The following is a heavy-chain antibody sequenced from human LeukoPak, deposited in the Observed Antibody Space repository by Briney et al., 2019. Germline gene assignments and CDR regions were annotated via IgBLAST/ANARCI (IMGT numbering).Heavy chain of an antibody. CDR2: IYYSGST. CDR3: AKYSSSSQSYYFDY. V-gene: IGHV4-30-4*01. CDR1: GGSISSGDYY. Sequence: PSETLSLTCTVSGGSISSGDYYWSWIRQPPGKGLEWIGYIYYSGSTYYNPSLKSRVTISVDTSKNQFSLKLSSVTAADTAVYYCAKYSSSSQSYYFDYWGQGTLVTVSS. J-gene: IGHJ4*02. D-gene: IGHD6-13*01.